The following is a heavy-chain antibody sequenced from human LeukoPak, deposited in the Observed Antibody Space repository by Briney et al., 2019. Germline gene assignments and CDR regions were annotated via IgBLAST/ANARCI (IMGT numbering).Heavy chain of an antibody. CDR2: ISSSGSTI. J-gene: IGHJ6*04. D-gene: IGHD3-10*02. Sequence: PGGALRLSCAASGFTFSSYEMNWVRQAPGKGLEWASYISSSGSTIYYADSVKGRFTISRDNAKNSLYLQMDSQRAEDTAVYYCAELGITMIGGVWGKGTTVTISS. CDR3: AELGITMIGGV. V-gene: IGHV3-48*03. CDR1: GFTFSSYE.